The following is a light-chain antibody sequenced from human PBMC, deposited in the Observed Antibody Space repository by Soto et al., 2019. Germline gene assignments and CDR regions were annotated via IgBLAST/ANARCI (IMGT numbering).Light chain of an antibody. CDR1: QSISNW. J-gene: IGKJ1*01. CDR3: QQSNSFWT. Sequence: DIQMTQSPSTLSASVGDRVTITCRASQSISNWLAWYQQKPGKAPKLLIYDVSSLESGVPSRFSGSGSGTEFTLTISSLQPDDVATYYCQQSNSFWTFGQGTKVDIK. CDR2: DVS. V-gene: IGKV1-5*01.